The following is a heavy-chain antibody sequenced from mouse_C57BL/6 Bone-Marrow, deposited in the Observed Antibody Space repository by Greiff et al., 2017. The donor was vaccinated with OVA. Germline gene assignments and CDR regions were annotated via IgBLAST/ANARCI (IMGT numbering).Heavy chain of an antibody. D-gene: IGHD2-2*01. J-gene: IGHJ2*01. V-gene: IGHV1-81*01. CDR2: IYPRSGNT. Sequence: VKLQESGAELARPGASVKLSCKASGYTFTSYGISWVKQRTGQGLEWIGEIYPRSGNTYYNEKFKGKATLTADKSSSTAYMELRSLTSEDSAVYFCARGGMGLRRVDYWGQGTTLTVSS. CDR1: GYTFTSYG. CDR3: ARGGMGLRRVDY.